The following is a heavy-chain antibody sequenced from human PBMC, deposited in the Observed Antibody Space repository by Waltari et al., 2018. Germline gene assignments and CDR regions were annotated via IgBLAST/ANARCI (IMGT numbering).Heavy chain of an antibody. D-gene: IGHD3-16*01. CDR2: IKQDGSEK. J-gene: IGHJ4*02. CDR1: GFTFVSYW. V-gene: IGHV3-7*01. CDR3: ARETWGGSYLDY. Sequence: EVQLVESGGGLVQPGGSLRLSCAASGFTFVSYWMSWVRQAPGKGLEWVANIKQDGSEKYYLDSVKGRFTISRDNAKNSLYLQMNSLRAEDTAVYYCARETWGGSYLDYWGQGTLVTVSS.